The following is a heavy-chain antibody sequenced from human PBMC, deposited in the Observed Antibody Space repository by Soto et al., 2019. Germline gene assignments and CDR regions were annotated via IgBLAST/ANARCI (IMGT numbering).Heavy chain of an antibody. CDR2: FDPEDGEE. CDR1: GYTLTELS. Sequence: ASVEVSCKVSGYTLTELSMQWVRQAPGKGLEWMGGFDPEDGEEMYAQKFQGRVTMTEDTSTDTAYMELSGLRSDDTGVYYCAHDIPLRLWGQGTLVTVSS. V-gene: IGHV1-24*01. CDR3: AHDIPLRL. J-gene: IGHJ4*02. D-gene: IGHD3-9*01.